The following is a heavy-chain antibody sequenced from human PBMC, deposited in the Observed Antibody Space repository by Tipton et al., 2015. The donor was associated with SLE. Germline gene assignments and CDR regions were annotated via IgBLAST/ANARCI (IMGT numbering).Heavy chain of an antibody. V-gene: IGHV4-61*02. CDR1: GDSISSGSYY. J-gene: IGHJ5*02. CDR3: ARQEGGLGSFVNWFDP. CDR2: IYSYGTT. Sequence: TLSLTCTVSGDSISSGSYYWNWLRQPAGKGLEWIGRIYSYGTTNYNSSLKSRVTISVDMSQNQVSLKLSPVTAADSAVYYCARQEGGLGSFVNWFDPWGQGTLVTVSS. D-gene: IGHD3-10*01.